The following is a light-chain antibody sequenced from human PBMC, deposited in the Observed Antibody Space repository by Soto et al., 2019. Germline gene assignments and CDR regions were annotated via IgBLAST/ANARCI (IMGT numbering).Light chain of an antibody. J-gene: IGKJ1*01. CDR2: KAS. CDR3: QYYDSYSWT. V-gene: IGKV1-5*03. Sequence: DIQMTQSPSTLSASVGDRVTITCRASQSISDWLAWYQQKPGKAPKFLIYKASNLESEVPSRFSGSGSGTEFTLTISSVQPDDFATYYCQYYDSYSWTFGQGTKVEIK. CDR1: QSISDW.